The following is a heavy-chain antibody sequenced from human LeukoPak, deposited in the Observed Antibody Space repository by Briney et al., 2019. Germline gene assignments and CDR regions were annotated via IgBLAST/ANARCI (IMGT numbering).Heavy chain of an antibody. J-gene: IGHJ3*02. CDR2: ISYDGSNK. CDR1: GFTFSSYA. V-gene: IGHV3-30-3*01. CDR3: ASYGEWELLNAFDI. D-gene: IGHD1-26*01. Sequence: GGSLRLSCAASGFTFSSYAMHWVRQAPGKGLGWVAVISYDGSNKYYADSVKGRFTISRDNSKNTLYLQMNSLRAEDTAVYYCASYGEWELLNAFDIWGQGTMVTVSS.